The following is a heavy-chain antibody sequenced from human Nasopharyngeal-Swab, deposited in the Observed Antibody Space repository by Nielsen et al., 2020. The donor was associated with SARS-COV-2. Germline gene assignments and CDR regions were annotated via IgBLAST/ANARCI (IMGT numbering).Heavy chain of an antibody. Sequence: GGSLRLSCTASGFTFSNYDIHWLRQTPGKGLEWVAVTWYAGSSERYADSVKGRFTISRDISKNTLYLQMNSLRAEDTAVYYCARESGVSSTSPFDCWGRGTLVTVSS. CDR3: ARESGVSSTSPFDC. J-gene: IGHJ4*02. V-gene: IGHV3-33*01. D-gene: IGHD2-2*01. CDR1: GFTFSNYD. CDR2: TWYAGSSE.